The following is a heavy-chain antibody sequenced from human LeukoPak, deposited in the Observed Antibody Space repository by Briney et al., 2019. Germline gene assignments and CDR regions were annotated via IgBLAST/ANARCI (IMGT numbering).Heavy chain of an antibody. D-gene: IGHD3-3*01. CDR1: GGTFISYA. J-gene: IGHJ4*02. V-gene: IGHV1-69*13. Sequence: SVKVSCKASGGTFISYAISWVRQAPGQGLEWMGGIIPIFGTANYTQKFQGRVTITADESTSTAYMELSSLRSEDTAVYYCARGGNHVLRFLEWLYYLDYWGQGTLVTVSS. CDR3: ARGGNHVLRFLEWLYYLDY. CDR2: IIPIFGTA.